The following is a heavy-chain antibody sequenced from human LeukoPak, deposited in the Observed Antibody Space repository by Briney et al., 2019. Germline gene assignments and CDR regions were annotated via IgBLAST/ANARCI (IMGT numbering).Heavy chain of an antibody. CDR3: ARLKDVLLWFGELYPPDY. J-gene: IGHJ4*02. CDR1: GGSISSSSYY. D-gene: IGHD3-10*01. CDR2: IYYSGST. Sequence: SETLSLTCTVSGGSISSSSYYWGWIRQPPGKGLEWIGSIYYSGSTYYNPSLKSRVTISVDTSKNQFSLKLSSVTAADTAVYYCARLKDVLLWFGELYPPDYWGQGTLVTVSS. V-gene: IGHV4-39*01.